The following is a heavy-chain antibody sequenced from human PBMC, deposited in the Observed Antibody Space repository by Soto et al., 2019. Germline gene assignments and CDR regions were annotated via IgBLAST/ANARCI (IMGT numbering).Heavy chain of an antibody. CDR3: ASSIN. CDR1: GFPFSSYG. V-gene: IGHV3-33*01. Sequence: QVQLVESGGGVVQPGRSLRLSGSASGFPFSSYGMHWVRQAPGKGLDWVAVIWYDGTNKDYADSVKGRFTISRDNSKNTLFLQMNNLSVDDTAVYYCASSINWGQGTLVTVSS. CDR2: IWYDGTNK. J-gene: IGHJ4*02.